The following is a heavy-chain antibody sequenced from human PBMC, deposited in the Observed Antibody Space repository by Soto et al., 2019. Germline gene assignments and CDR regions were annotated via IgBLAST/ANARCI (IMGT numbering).Heavy chain of an antibody. D-gene: IGHD6-19*01. J-gene: IGHJ5*02. Sequence: QLQLQESGPGLVKPSETLSLTCTVSGGSISSSSYYWGWIRQPPGKGLEWIGSIYYSGSTYYNPSLKSRVTISVDTSKNQFSLKLSSVTAADTAVYYCARHDPGYSSGWNWFDPWGQGTLVTVSS. V-gene: IGHV4-39*01. CDR3: ARHDPGYSSGWNWFDP. CDR2: IYYSGST. CDR1: GGSISSSSYY.